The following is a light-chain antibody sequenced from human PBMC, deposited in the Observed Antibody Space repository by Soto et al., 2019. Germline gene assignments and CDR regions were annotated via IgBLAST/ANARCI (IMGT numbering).Light chain of an antibody. CDR1: QGISSY. Sequence: AIRMTQSPSSLSASTGDRVTITCRVSQGISSYLAWYQQKPRKATNLMIYAASTLQTGVPSRFSGSGSGTDFTLTISCLQSEDFATYYCQQYYSYHPITFGQGTRLEIK. CDR3: QQYYSYHPIT. J-gene: IGKJ5*01. V-gene: IGKV1-8*01. CDR2: AAS.